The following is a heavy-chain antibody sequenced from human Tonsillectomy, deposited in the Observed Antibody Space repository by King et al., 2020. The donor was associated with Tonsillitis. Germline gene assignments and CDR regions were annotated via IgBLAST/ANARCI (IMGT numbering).Heavy chain of an antibody. CDR2: ISYDGSNK. D-gene: IGHD7-27*01. CDR3: AREPLGFDY. V-gene: IGHV3-30*04. J-gene: IGHJ4*02. CDR1: GFTFSSYA. Sequence: VQLVESGGGVVQPGRSLRLSCAASGFTFSSYAMHWVRQAPGKGLKWVAVISYDGSNKYYADSVKGRFTISRDNSKNTLYLQMNSLRAEDTAVYYCAREPLGFDYWGQGTLVTVSS.